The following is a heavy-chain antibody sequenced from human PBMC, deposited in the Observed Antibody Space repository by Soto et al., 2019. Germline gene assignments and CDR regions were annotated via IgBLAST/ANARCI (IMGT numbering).Heavy chain of an antibody. CDR3: AKVSSSWYAGFFDL. CDR2: IYYSGNT. V-gene: IGHV4-59*11. D-gene: IGHD6-13*01. Sequence: SETLSLTCTVSGGSISGHHWSWIRQAPGRGLEWIGYIYYSGNTNYNPSLKSRVTMSVDTLYLQMNTLRVEDTAVYYCAKVSSSWYAGFFDLWGQGTLVTVSS. CDR1: GGSISGHH. J-gene: IGHJ4*02.